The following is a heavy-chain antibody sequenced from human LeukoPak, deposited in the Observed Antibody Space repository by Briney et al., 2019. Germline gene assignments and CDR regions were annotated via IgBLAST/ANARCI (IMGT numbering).Heavy chain of an antibody. CDR3: ARQIAAAGFYYFDY. CDR2: IYYSGST. CDR1: GGSISSSSYY. V-gene: IGHV4-39*01. J-gene: IGHJ4*02. D-gene: IGHD6-13*01. Sequence: SETLSLTCTVSGGSISSSSYYWGWIRQPPGKGLEWIGSIYYSGSTYYNPSLKSRVTISVDTSKNQFYLKLSSVTAADTAVYYCARQIAAAGFYYFDYWGQGTLVTVSS.